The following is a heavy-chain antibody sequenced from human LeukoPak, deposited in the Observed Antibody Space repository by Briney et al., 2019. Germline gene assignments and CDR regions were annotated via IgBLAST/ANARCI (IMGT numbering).Heavy chain of an antibody. Sequence: ASVKVSCKASGFPFNNYDINWVRQATGQGLEWMGWINPNSGGTNYAQKFQGRVTMTRDTSISTAYMELSRLRSDDTAVYYCARVRIAARPEYYYMDVWGKGTTVTVSS. D-gene: IGHD6-6*01. V-gene: IGHV1-2*02. CDR2: INPNSGGT. CDR3: ARVRIAARPEYYYMDV. J-gene: IGHJ6*03. CDR1: GFPFNNYD.